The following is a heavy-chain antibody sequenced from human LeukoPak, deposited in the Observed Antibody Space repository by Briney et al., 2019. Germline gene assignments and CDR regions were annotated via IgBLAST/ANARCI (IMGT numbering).Heavy chain of an antibody. Sequence: SETLSLTCTVSGFSISSGYYWGWIRQPPGKGLDWIGSIHHSGSTYYNASLKSRVTTSVDTSKNQFSLKLSSVTAADTAVYYCARDQGGNPIDYWGQGTLVTVSS. CDR1: GFSISSGYY. J-gene: IGHJ4*02. CDR2: IHHSGST. V-gene: IGHV4-38-2*02. D-gene: IGHD4-23*01. CDR3: ARDQGGNPIDY.